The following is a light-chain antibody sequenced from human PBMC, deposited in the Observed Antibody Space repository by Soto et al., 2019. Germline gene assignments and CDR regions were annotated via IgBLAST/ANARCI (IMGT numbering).Light chain of an antibody. Sequence: DIQMTQSPSSLSASVGDRVTITCRASQGISTYLNWYQQKPGKAPKLLIYAASSLQSWVPSRFSGSGSETDFTLTISSLQPEHFATYSCQQSYSTTCTFGQGTKVDI. CDR1: QGISTY. V-gene: IGKV1-39*01. CDR3: QQSYSTTCT. CDR2: AAS. J-gene: IGKJ1*01.